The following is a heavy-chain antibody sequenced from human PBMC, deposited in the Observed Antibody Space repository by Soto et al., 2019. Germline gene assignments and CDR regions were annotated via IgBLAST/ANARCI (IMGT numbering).Heavy chain of an antibody. V-gene: IGHV3-23*01. CDR2: ISGSGDST. CDR1: GFTFSSYA. CDR3: ARRGSGIYYDY. Sequence: EVQLLESGGGLEQPGGSLRLSCAASGFTFSSYAMNWVRQAPGKGLEWVSVISGSGDSTYYADSVKGRFTISRDNSKNTLYLQMNSLRAEDTAVYYCARRGSGIYYDYWGQGTLVTVSS. D-gene: IGHD1-26*01. J-gene: IGHJ4*02.